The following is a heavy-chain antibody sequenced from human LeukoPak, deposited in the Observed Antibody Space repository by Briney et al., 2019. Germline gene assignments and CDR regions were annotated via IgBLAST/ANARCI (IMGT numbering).Heavy chain of an antibody. Sequence: SETLSLTCTVSGGSISSDDWSWIRQPAGKGLEWVGRIYTSGSTNYNPSLKSRVTMSVDTSKNQFSLKLSSVTAADTAVYYCARQSRGWYLFDYWGQGTLVTVSS. CDR3: ARQSRGWYLFDY. D-gene: IGHD6-19*01. J-gene: IGHJ4*02. CDR2: IYTSGST. CDR1: GGSISSDD. V-gene: IGHV4-4*07.